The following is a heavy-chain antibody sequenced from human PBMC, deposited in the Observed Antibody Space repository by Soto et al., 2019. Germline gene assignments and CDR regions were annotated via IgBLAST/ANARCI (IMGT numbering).Heavy chain of an antibody. CDR2: MSYDGSNK. V-gene: IGHV3-30-3*01. CDR3: ARFKGCSGGSCYPYFDY. Sequence: QVQLVESGGGVVQPGRSLRLSCAASGFTFSSYAMHWVRQAPGKGLEWVAVMSYDGSNKYYADSVKGRFTISRDNSKNTLYLRRNSLRAEDTAVYYCARFKGCSGGSCYPYFDYWGQGTLVTVSS. J-gene: IGHJ4*02. D-gene: IGHD2-15*01. CDR1: GFTFSSYA.